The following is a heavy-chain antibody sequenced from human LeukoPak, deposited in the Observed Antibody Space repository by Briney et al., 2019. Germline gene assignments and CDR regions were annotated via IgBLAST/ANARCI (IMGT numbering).Heavy chain of an antibody. CDR2: IYHSGST. CDR1: GGSISSGYY. J-gene: IGHJ5*02. V-gene: IGHV4-38-2*02. CDR3: ARGLLWFGEPPRGSNWFDP. D-gene: IGHD3-10*01. Sequence: SETLSLTCTVSGGSISSGYYWGWIRQPPGKGLEWIGSIYHSGSTYYNPSLKSRVTISVDTSKNQFSLKLSSVTAADTAVYYCARGLLWFGEPPRGSNWFDPWGQGTLVTVSS.